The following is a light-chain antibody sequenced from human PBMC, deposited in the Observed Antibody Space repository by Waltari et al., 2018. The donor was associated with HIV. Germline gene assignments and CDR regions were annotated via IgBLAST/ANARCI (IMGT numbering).Light chain of an antibody. CDR1: QSVRSL. CDR2: DAS. CDR3: QQRSNWPLT. V-gene: IGKV3-11*01. Sequence: EIVLTQSPATLSLSPGERATLSCGASQSVRSLIAWYQQKHGQAPRLLIYDASNRATGIPAMFSGSGSGTDFTLTISSLEPEDFAVYYCQQRSNWPLTFGGGTEVEVK. J-gene: IGKJ4*01.